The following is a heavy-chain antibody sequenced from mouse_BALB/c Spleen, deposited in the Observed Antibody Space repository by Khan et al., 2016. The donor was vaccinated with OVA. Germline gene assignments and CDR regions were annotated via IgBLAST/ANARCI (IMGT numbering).Heavy chain of an antibody. D-gene: IGHD1-2*01. CDR1: GYSITSGYG. V-gene: IGHV3-1*02. CDR3: ARTARIKY. J-gene: IGHJ2*01. CDR2: IRYSGST. Sequence: EVQLQESGPGLVKPSQSLSLTCTVTGYSITSGYGWNWIRQFPGNKLEWMGYIRYSGSTNYNPSLKSRISFTRDTSKNLFFLQLNSVTTEDTATYYCARTARIKYWGQGTTLTVSS.